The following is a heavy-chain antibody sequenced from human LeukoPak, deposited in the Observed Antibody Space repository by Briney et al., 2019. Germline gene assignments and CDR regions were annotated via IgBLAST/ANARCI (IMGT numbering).Heavy chain of an antibody. CDR1: GFTVSSNY. Sequence: GGSLRLSCAASGFTVSSNYMSWVRQAPGKGLEWVSSISSSSSYIYYADSVKGRFTISRDNAKNSLYLQMNSLRAEDTAVYYCARGVKWGSGSYYILRDNYYYYGMDVWGQGTTVTVSS. CDR2: ISSSSSYI. J-gene: IGHJ6*02. V-gene: IGHV3-21*01. D-gene: IGHD3-10*01. CDR3: ARGVKWGSGSYYILRDNYYYYGMDV.